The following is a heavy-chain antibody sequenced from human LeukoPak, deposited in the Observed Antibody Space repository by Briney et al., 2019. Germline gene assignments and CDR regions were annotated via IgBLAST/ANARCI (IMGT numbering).Heavy chain of an antibody. CDR1: GFTFSSYG. V-gene: IGHV3-33*01. D-gene: IGHD4/OR15-4a*01. CDR3: ARDLGHFSRGASYFDY. Sequence: GGSLRLSCATSGFTFSSYGFHWVRQALGKGLEWVAVIWYDGSRKYYLDSVKGRFTISRDSFDNTVYLQMNGLRAEDTAVYYCARDLGHFSRGASYFDYWGQGALVTVSS. J-gene: IGHJ4*02. CDR2: IWYDGSRK.